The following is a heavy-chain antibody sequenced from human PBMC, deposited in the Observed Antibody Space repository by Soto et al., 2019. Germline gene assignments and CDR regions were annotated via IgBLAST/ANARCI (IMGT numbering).Heavy chain of an antibody. CDR2: IYYSGST. Sequence: QVQLQESGPGLVKPSQTLSLTCTVSGGSISSGGYYWSWIRQHPGKGLEWIGYIYYSGSTYYNPSLKSRVTISVDTSKNQFSLKLSSVTAADTAMYYCARASTVTTYLVAYYYYYGMDVWGQGTTVTVSS. CDR1: GGSISSGGYY. CDR3: ARASTVTTYLVAYYYYYGMDV. D-gene: IGHD4-17*01. J-gene: IGHJ6*02. V-gene: IGHV4-31*03.